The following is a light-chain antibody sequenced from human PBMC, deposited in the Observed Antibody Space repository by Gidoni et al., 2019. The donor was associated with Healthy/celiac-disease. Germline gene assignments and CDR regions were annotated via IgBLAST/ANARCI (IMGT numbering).Light chain of an antibody. Sequence: DIQMTQSPSSLSASVGDRVTITCLASQRIISYLNWYKQKPGKVPKLLISAASSLQSAVPSRFSGSGSGTDFTLTISSLQLEDFATYYCQQSYSTLFTFGPGTKVDIK. CDR3: QQSYSTLFT. CDR2: AAS. CDR1: QRIISY. V-gene: IGKV1-39*01. J-gene: IGKJ3*01.